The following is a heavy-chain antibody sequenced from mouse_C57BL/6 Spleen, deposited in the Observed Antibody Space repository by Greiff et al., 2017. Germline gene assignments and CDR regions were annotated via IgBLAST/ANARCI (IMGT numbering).Heavy chain of an antibody. D-gene: IGHD2-1*01. V-gene: IGHV1-55*01. CDR1: GYTFTSYW. Sequence: VQLQQPGAELVKPGASVKMSCKASGYTFTSYWITWVKQRPGQGLEWIGDIYPGSGSTNYNEKFKSKATLTVDTSSSTAYMQLSSLTSEDSAVYCCARIYYGNPWFAYWGQGTLVTVSA. J-gene: IGHJ3*01. CDR2: IYPGSGST. CDR3: ARIYYGNPWFAY.